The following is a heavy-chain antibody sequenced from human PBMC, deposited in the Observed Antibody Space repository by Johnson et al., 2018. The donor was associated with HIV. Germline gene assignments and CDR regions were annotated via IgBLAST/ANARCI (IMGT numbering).Heavy chain of an antibody. D-gene: IGHD4-17*01. J-gene: IGHJ3*02. V-gene: IGHV3-20*04. CDR3: ARHYGWGDHWDAFDI. CDR1: GFTFDEYG. Sequence: EVQLVESGGGVVRPGGSLRLSCAASGFTFDEYGLSWVRQVPGKGLEWVSGINWNGGSTNYADSVKGRFTISRDNAKNTLYLQMSSLRAEDTAVYYCARHYGWGDHWDAFDIWGQGTMVTGSS. CDR2: INWNGGST.